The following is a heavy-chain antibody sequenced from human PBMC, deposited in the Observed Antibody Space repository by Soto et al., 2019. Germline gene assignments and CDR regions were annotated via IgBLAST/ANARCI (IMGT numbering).Heavy chain of an antibody. CDR1: GYSFTRYG. CDR2: INAYNGNT. D-gene: IGHD3-16*01. CDR3: AMVDHYVPPSQQDV. V-gene: IGHV1-18*01. J-gene: IGHJ6*02. Sequence: QVQLVQSGAEVKNPGASVKVSCKASGYSFTRYGIGWARQAPGQGLERMGWINAYNGNTNYAQNLQGRLTRTTDRSKNPAYMELRSMGSNDTVIYHCAMVDHYVPPSQQDVWGQGTPVTVS.